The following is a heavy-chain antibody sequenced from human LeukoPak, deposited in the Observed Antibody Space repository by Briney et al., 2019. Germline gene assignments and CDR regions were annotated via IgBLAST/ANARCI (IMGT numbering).Heavy chain of an antibody. CDR2: IRKDGSDK. J-gene: IGHJ4*02. D-gene: IGHD3-10*01. CDR3: VGGPGY. V-gene: IGHV3-7*01. Sequence: KGLEWVGNIRKDGSDKYYVASVKARFTISRDNAKNSLYVQMTSLRAEDTAVYYCVGGPGYWGQGTLVTVSS.